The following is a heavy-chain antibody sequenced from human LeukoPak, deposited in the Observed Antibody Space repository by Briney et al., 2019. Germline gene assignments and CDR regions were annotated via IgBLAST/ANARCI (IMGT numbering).Heavy chain of an antibody. J-gene: IGHJ4*02. CDR2: TYHRTKWYD. CDR1: GDSVSSTSAS. Sequence: PSQNLSLNCAISGDSVSSTSASWNWIRQSPSRGLEWLGRTYHRTKWYDDYAISVKSRMTINADTSKNQFSLQLNSVTPEDTAVYYCAKGGSGMTVSLFAYWGQGILVTVSS. D-gene: IGHD5/OR15-5a*01. CDR3: AKGGSGMTVSLFAY. V-gene: IGHV6-1*01.